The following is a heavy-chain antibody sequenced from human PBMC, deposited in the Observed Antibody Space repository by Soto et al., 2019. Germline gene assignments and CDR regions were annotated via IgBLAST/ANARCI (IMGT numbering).Heavy chain of an antibody. V-gene: IGHV3-23*01. D-gene: IGHD6-6*01. J-gene: IGHJ6*03. Sequence: GGSLRLSCAASGFTFSSYAMSWVRQAPGKGLEWVSAISGSGGSTYYADSVKGRFTISRDNSKNTLYLQMNSLRAEDTAVYYCAKDSSSSGEYYYYMDVWGKGTTVTVSS. CDR2: ISGSGGST. CDR3: AKDSSSSGEYYYYMDV. CDR1: GFTFSSYA.